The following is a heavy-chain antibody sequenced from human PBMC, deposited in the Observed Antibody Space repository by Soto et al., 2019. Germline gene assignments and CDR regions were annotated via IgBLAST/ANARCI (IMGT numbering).Heavy chain of an antibody. CDR2: VNHNGRN. Sequence: PSETLSLTCTVYGGSFSGYFWNWIRQSPGKGLEWIGKVNHNGRNNYNPSLKSRVTISMDMSKNQFSLKLTSVTAADTAVYYCARGGSSDWQVAFDFWGQGXMVTV. CDR1: GGSFSGYF. D-gene: IGHD6-19*01. CDR3: ARGGSSDWQVAFDF. J-gene: IGHJ3*01. V-gene: IGHV4-34*01.